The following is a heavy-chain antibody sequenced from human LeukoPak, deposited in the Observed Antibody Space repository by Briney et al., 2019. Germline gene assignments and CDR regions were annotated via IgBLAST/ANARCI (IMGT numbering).Heavy chain of an antibody. V-gene: IGHV3-33*01. D-gene: IGHD1-26*01. CDR2: IWFDGINK. CDR1: GFTFSNYG. Sequence: GSSLRLSCAASGFTFSNYGMHWVRQAPGKGLEWVAVIWFDGINKYYADSVKGRFTISRDNSKNTLFLQMNSLRAEDTAVYYCATGATSRSEAFDIWGQGTMVTVSS. J-gene: IGHJ3*02. CDR3: ATGATSRSEAFDI.